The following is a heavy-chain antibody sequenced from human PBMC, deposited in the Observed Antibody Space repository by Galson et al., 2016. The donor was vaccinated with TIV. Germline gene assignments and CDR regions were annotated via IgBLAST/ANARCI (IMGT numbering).Heavy chain of an antibody. D-gene: IGHD3-16*02. CDR3: ARATAGEISFLVDY. V-gene: IGHV3-30-3*01. J-gene: IGHJ4*02. CDR1: GFGFSDYA. CDR2: IAYDGSDK. Sequence: SLRLSCAAFGFGFSDYAIHWVRQAPGKGLEWVAVIAYDGSDKYYADSVKGRFTISRDNSKNALYLQMNSLRPDDTAVYYCARATAGEISFLVDYWGQGTLVTVSS.